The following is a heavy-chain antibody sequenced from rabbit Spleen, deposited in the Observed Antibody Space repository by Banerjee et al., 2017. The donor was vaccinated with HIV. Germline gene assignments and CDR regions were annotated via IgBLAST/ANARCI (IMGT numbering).Heavy chain of an antibody. V-gene: IGHV1S45*01. J-gene: IGHJ4*01. Sequence: EQLEESGGGLVKPEGSLTLTCKASGVSLNDKDVMCWVRQAPGKGLEWIGCINTITGKAVYATWAKGRFTISRASSTTVFLQMTSLTAADTATYFCARALYSGTVNNLWGPGTLVTVS. CDR1: GVSLNDKDV. D-gene: IGHD1-1*01. CDR3: ARALYSGTVNNL. CDR2: INTITGKA.